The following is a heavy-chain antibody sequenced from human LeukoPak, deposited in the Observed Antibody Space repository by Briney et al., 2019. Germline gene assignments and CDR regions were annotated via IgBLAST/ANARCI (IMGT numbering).Heavy chain of an antibody. Sequence: PGGSLRLSCAASGFSLSSYWMSWVRQAPGKGLEWVANIKQDEGEKYYVDSVKGRFTISRDNAKNSVYLQMNSLRAEDTAVYYCAREASLNYMDVWGKGTTVTVSS. J-gene: IGHJ6*03. CDR2: IKQDEGEK. V-gene: IGHV3-7*01. CDR3: AREASLNYMDV. CDR1: GFSLSSYW.